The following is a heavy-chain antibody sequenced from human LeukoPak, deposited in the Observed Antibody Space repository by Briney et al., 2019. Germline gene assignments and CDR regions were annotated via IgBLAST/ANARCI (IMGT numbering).Heavy chain of an antibody. J-gene: IGHJ4*02. D-gene: IGHD2-2*02. CDR3: VKGLYTIDY. CDR2: ISAGGT. V-gene: IGHV3-23*01. CDR1: GFTFINFA. Sequence: GESLKISCSASGFTFINFAINWLGQAPAKGLEWVSGISAGGTFYEDFVKGRFTISRDNSKNTLYLQMNSLRVDDTAVYYCVKGLYTIDYWGQGTLVTVSS.